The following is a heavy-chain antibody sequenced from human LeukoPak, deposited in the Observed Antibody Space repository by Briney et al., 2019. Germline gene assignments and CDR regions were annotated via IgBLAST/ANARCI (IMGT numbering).Heavy chain of an antibody. CDR1: GGSISSSSYY. V-gene: IGHV4-39*01. CDR2: TSHSGNT. Sequence: PSETLSLTCTVSGGSISSSSYYWGWIRQPPGKGLEWIGETSHSGNTNYSPSLKSRATISVDTSKNQFSLKLSSVTAADTAVYYCARPGASWFGELLRGAFDIWGQGTMVTVSS. CDR3: ARPGASWFGELLRGAFDI. J-gene: IGHJ3*02. D-gene: IGHD3-10*01.